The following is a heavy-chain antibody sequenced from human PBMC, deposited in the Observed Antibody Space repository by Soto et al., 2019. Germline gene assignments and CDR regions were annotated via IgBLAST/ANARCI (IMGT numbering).Heavy chain of an antibody. CDR1: GFPVSSTF. V-gene: IGHV3-53*01. CDR3: ARDPPATRHGMDV. J-gene: IGHJ6*02. Sequence: GGSLMCSGAACGFPVSSTFRSWRRQAPGKGLEWFSVYSGGSTYYADSVRGRFTISRDNSKNTLYLQMKSLRAEDTAVYYCARDPPATRHGMDVWGQGTTVNVSS. CDR2: YSGGST.